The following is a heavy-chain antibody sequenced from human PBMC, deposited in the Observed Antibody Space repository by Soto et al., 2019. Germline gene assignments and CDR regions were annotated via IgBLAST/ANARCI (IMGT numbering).Heavy chain of an antibody. CDR3: ARDGTEYYGEYYDY. D-gene: IGHD4-17*01. Sequence: QVQLVESGGGLVKPGGSLRLSCATSGFTFSDYYMSWIRQAPGKGLEWVSYIGTRGSTKYYADSVRGRCTISRDNAKNSLYLQMNSLRADDTAVYYCARDGTEYYGEYYDYWGQGIPVTVSS. CDR1: GFTFSDYY. CDR2: IGTRGSTK. V-gene: IGHV3-11*01. J-gene: IGHJ4*02.